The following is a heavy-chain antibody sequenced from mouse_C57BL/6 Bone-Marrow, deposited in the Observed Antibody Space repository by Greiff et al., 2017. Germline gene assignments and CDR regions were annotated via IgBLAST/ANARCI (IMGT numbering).Heavy chain of an antibody. D-gene: IGHD2-3*01. CDR1: GYTFTSYW. CDR3: AREVYDGYYGWFAY. V-gene: IGHV1-69*01. Sequence: QVQLQQPGAELVMPGASVKLSCKASGYTFTSYWMHWVKQRPGQGLEWIGEIDPSDSYTNYNQKFKGKSTLTVDKSSSTAYMQLSSLTSEATAVYYCAREVYDGYYGWFAYWGQGTLVTVSA. CDR2: IDPSDSYT. J-gene: IGHJ3*01.